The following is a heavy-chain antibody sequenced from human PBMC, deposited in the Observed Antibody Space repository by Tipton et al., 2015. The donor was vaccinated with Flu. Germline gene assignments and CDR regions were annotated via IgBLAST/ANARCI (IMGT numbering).Heavy chain of an antibody. Sequence: TLSLTCTVSGGSISTSGYYWGWIRQPPGKGLEWIGSIYYSGSTHYNPSLKSRVTISVDTSKNQFSLKLSSVTAADTAVYYCAREGRREQLALDYWGQGTLVTVSS. V-gene: IGHV4-39*07. CDR1: GGSISTSGYY. CDR3: AREGRREQLALDY. D-gene: IGHD6-6*01. CDR2: IYYSGST. J-gene: IGHJ4*02.